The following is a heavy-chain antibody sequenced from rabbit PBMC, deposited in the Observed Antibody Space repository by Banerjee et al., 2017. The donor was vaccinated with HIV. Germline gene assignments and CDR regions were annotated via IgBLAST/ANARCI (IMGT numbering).Heavy chain of an antibody. CDR1: GFSFSSSYW. CDR3: ARDLAGVIGWNFNL. Sequence: QSLEESGGDLVKPGASLTLTCTASGFSFSSSYWICWVRQAPGKGLKWIACIRAGVSGGTASASWAKGRFTISTTSSTTVTLQMTSLTAADTATYFCARDLAGVIGWNFNLWGPGTLVTVS. D-gene: IGHD4-1*01. J-gene: IGHJ4*01. V-gene: IGHV1S40*01. CDR2: IRAGVSGGT.